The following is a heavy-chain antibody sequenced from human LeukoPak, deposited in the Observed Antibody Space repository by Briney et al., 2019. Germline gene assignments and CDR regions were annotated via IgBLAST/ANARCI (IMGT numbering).Heavy chain of an antibody. V-gene: IGHV3-23*01. CDR2: ISGSGGST. D-gene: IGHD2-2*01. J-gene: IGHJ4*02. Sequence: GGSLRLSCAASGFTFSSYAMNWVRQAPGKGLEWVSAISGSGGSTYYADSVKGRFTISRDNSKNTVSLQMNSLRVEDTAVYYCTRDHITSWQIDFWGQGTMVTVSS. CDR1: GFTFSSYA. CDR3: TRDHITSWQIDF.